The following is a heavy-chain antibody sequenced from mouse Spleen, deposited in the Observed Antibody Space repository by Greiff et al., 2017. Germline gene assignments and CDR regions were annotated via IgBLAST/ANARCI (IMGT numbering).Heavy chain of an antibody. CDR1: GFTFSSFG. J-gene: IGHJ4*01. V-gene: IGHV5-17*02. Sequence: EVHLVESGGGLVQPGGSRKLSCAASGFTFSSFGMHWVRQAPEKGLEWVAYISSGSSTIYYADTVKGRFTISRDNPKNTLFLQMTSLRSEDTAMYYCARRGGSSHYYAMDYWGQGTSVTVSS. CDR3: ARRGGSSHYYAMDY. D-gene: IGHD1-1*01. CDR2: ISSGSSTI.